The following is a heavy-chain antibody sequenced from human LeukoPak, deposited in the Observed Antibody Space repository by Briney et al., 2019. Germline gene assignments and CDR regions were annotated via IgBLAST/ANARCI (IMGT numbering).Heavy chain of an antibody. D-gene: IGHD6-13*01. CDR3: ARHADTSSWYDPFDI. Sequence: PSETLSLTCSVSGGSINNYWWSWIRQPPGKGLEWIGYIYYSGSTDCDPSLKSRVTISLDTSENYFSLKLSSVTAADTAVYYCARHADTSSWYDPFDIWGQGTMVTVSS. J-gene: IGHJ3*02. CDR2: IYYSGST. CDR1: GGSINNYW. V-gene: IGHV4-59*08.